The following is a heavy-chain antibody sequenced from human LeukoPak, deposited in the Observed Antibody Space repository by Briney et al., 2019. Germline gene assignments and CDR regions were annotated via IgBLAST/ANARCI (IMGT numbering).Heavy chain of an antibody. CDR2: INAGNGNT. J-gene: IGHJ4*02. CDR1: GYTFTSYA. Sequence: ASVKVSCKASGYTFTSYAMHWVRQAPGQRLEWMGWINAGNGNTKYSQKFQGRVTITRDTSASTAYMELSSLRSEDTAVYYCARAGGGIIMVRGVIRGFDYWGQGTLVTVSS. V-gene: IGHV1-3*01. D-gene: IGHD3-10*01. CDR3: ARAGGGIIMVRGVIRGFDY.